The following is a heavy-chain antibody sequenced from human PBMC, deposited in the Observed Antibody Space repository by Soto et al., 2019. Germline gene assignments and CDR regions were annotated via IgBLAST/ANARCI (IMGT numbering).Heavy chain of an antibody. Sequence: GGSLRLSCAASGFTFSSHGMHWLRQAPGKGLEWVTVISHDGYNEYYADSVKGRFTISRDNSKNTLYLQMNSLRVEDTAVYYCAKERMEQYQLLPFFDYWGQGTLVTVSS. CDR2: ISHDGYNE. CDR1: GFTFSSHG. J-gene: IGHJ4*02. D-gene: IGHD2-2*01. V-gene: IGHV3-30*18. CDR3: AKERMEQYQLLPFFDY.